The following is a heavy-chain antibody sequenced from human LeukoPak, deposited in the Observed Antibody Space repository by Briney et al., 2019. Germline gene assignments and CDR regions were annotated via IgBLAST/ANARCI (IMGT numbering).Heavy chain of an antibody. Sequence: GESLRLSCVVSGLTFSDYSMNWVRQAPGKGLEWVSYISSSGSTIYYADSVKGRFTISRDNAKNSLYLQMNSLRAEDTAVYYCVKSGYNRFDYWGQGALVTVSS. CDR3: VKSGYNRFDY. CDR1: GLTFSDYS. V-gene: IGHV3-48*04. CDR2: ISSSGSTI. D-gene: IGHD5-24*01. J-gene: IGHJ4*02.